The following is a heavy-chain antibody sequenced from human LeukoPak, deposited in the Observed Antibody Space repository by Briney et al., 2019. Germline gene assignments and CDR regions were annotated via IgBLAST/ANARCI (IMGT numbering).Heavy chain of an antibody. CDR3: ARLNVDTDN. J-gene: IGHJ4*02. V-gene: IGHV4-39*01. D-gene: IGHD5-18*01. CDR1: GGSISDTSDF. Sequence: SETLSLTCTVPGGSISDTSDFWGWIRQPPGKGLEWIGSLYYSGNTYDNPSVSSGNTYYNPSLKSRVTISEDTSKNQFSLKLSSVTAADTAMYYCARLNVDTDNWGQGTLVTVSS. CDR2: LYYSGNTYDNPSVSSGNT.